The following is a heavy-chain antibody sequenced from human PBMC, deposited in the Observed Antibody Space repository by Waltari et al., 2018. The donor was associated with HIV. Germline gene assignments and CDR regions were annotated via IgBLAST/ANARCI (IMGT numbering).Heavy chain of an antibody. D-gene: IGHD3-22*01. CDR3: VATYSSAGQYMDV. Sequence: VQMLESGGGLVQPGGSLRLSCAASGFTFSSYAMTWVRQAPGKGLEWVSGITTSGSSTYYADSVKGRFTISRDNSKNTVYLQMSSLRAEDTAVYYCVATYSSAGQYMDVWGQGTTVTVSS. V-gene: IGHV3-23*01. CDR1: GFTFSSYA. CDR2: ITTSGSST. J-gene: IGHJ6*02.